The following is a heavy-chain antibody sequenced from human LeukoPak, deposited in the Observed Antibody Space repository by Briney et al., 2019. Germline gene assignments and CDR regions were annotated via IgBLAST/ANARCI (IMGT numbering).Heavy chain of an antibody. Sequence: SETLSLTCTVSSGSVSHFYWSWIRQPAGKGLEWIGRVFMDGNTNSNPSLKSRVTMSADTSKNQFSLKLNSVTAADTAVYYCARDREAVAGTWYVAMDYFDFWGQGIMVTVSS. J-gene: IGHJ4*02. CDR1: SGSVSHFY. V-gene: IGHV4-4*07. CDR3: ARDREAVAGTWYVAMDYFDF. CDR2: VFMDGNT. D-gene: IGHD6-19*01.